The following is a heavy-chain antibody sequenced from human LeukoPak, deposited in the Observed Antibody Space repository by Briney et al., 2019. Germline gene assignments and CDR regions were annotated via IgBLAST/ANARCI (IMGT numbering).Heavy chain of an antibody. CDR2: LYTRGST. D-gene: IGHD6-19*01. CDR3: ARESSGWYYDY. V-gene: IGHV4-4*07. J-gene: IGHJ4*02. CDR1: GGSISSYY. Sequence: PSETLSLTCTVSGGSISSYYWSWIRQPAGKGLEWIGRLYTRGSTNCNPSLKGRVTMSVDTSKNQFSLKLSSVTAADTAVYYCARESSGWYYDYWGQGTLVTVSS.